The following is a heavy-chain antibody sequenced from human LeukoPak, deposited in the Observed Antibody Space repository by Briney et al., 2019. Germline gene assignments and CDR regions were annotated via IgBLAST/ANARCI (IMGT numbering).Heavy chain of an antibody. Sequence: PGGSLRLSCAASGFTFSSYSMNWVRQAPGKGLEWVSSISSSSSYIYYADSVKGRFTISRDNAKNSLYLQMNSLRAEDTAVYYCARDKRGRGAITGLMDVWGKGTTVTVSS. V-gene: IGHV3-21*01. CDR3: ARDKRGRGAITGLMDV. CDR2: ISSSSSYI. CDR1: GFTFSSYS. J-gene: IGHJ6*04. D-gene: IGHD1-20*01.